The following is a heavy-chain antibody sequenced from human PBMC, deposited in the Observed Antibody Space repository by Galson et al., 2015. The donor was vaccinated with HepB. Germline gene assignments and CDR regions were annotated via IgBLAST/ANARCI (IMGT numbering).Heavy chain of an antibody. V-gene: IGHV4-34*12. D-gene: IGHD2-2*01. CDR3: ARGTRGRDYFDY. CDR1: DGSFSDYY. J-gene: IGHJ4*02. CDR2: IFHSGIT. Sequence: LSLTCAVYDGSFSDYYWNWIRQSPGEGLEWIGEIFHSGITNYNPSLKSRVTMSVDTSKKTFSLKLTSVTVAETAVYYCARGTRGRDYFDYWSQGSLVTVSS.